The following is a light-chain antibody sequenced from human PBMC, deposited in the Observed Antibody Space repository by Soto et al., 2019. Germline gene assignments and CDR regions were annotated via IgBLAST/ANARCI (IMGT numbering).Light chain of an antibody. V-gene: IGLV4-69*01. J-gene: IGLJ2*01. CDR3: QTWGTGIVV. CDR1: SGHNSDA. Sequence: QSVLTQSPSASASPGASVKLTCTLSSGHNSDALAWHQHQPEKGPRYLMKINSDGSHTKGDGVPDRFSGSRSGADYYLTISSLRSEDEADYYCQTWGTGIVVFGGGTKLTVL. CDR2: INSDGSH.